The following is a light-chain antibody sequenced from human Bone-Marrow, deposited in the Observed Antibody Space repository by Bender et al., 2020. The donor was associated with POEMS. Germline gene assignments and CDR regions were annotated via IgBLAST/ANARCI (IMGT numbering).Light chain of an antibody. CDR3: TSHTSTSTPYV. CDR1: SSDVGASNF. V-gene: IGLV2-14*01. CDR2: DVS. J-gene: IGLJ1*01. Sequence: QSALTQPASVSGSPGQSITISCTGTSSDVGASNFVSWYQQHPGKAPKVMIYDVSNRPSGVSNRFSGSKSGNTASLTISGLQAEDEADYFCTSHTSTSTPYVFGTGTRVTVL.